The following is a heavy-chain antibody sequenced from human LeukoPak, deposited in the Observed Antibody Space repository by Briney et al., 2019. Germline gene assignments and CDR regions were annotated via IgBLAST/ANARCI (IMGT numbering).Heavy chain of an antibody. Sequence: GGSLRLSCAASGFTFSSYAMSWVRQAPGKGLEWVSAISGSGGSTYYADSVKGRFTISRDNSKSTLYLQMNSLRAEDTAVYYCAKGDWRVSSGYPVDYWGQGTLVTVSS. CDR3: AKGDWRVSSGYPVDY. CDR2: ISGSGGST. J-gene: IGHJ4*02. D-gene: IGHD3-22*01. CDR1: GFTFSSYA. V-gene: IGHV3-23*01.